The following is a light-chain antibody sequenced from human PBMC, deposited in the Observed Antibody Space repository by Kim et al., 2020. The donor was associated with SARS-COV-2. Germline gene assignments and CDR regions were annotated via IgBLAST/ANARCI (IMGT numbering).Light chain of an antibody. CDR3: QQRDSWPPAVS. CDR2: DAS. CDR1: QSIDTS. J-gene: IGKJ4*01. Sequence: PGETATLSCRASQSIDTSFAWYQHRPGQAPRLLVYDASIRATGVPDRFSGSGSGTDFTLTISSLEPEDFSTYYCQQRDSWPPAVSFGGGTKVDIK. V-gene: IGKV3-11*01.